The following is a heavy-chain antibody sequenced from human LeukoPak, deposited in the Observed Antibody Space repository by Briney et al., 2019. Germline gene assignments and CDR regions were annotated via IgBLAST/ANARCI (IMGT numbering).Heavy chain of an antibody. CDR3: ARGLGYCSGGSCLAFDY. CDR2: IYFSGNT. CDR1: SGSIDNFY. V-gene: IGHV4-4*07. D-gene: IGHD2-15*01. J-gene: IGHJ4*02. Sequence: YPSETLSLTCTISSGSIDNFYWSWIRHPAGKGREGIGQIYFSGNTKYNPSLKSRVTMSVDTSKNQFSLKLGSVTAADTAVYCCARGLGYCSGGSCLAFDYWGQGTLVTVSS.